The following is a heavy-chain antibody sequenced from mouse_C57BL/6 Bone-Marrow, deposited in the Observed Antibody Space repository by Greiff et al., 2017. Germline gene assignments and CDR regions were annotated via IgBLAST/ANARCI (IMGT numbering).Heavy chain of an antibody. CDR1: GYTFTSYD. V-gene: IGHV1-85*01. CDR2: IYPRDGST. D-gene: IGHD1-1*01. Sequence: VQRVESGPELVKPGASVKLSCKASGYTFTSYDINWVKQRPGQGLEWIGWIYPRDGSTKYNEKFKGKATLTVDTSSSTAYMELHSLTSEDSAVYFCARLEFDGSSGDWYFDVWGTVTTVTVSS. J-gene: IGHJ1*03. CDR3: ARLEFDGSSGDWYFDV.